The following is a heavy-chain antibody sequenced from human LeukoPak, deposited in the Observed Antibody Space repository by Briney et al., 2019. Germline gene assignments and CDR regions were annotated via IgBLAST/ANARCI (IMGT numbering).Heavy chain of an antibody. Sequence: GGSLRLSCAASGFTFSSYSMNWVRQAPGKGLEWVSSISSSSSYIYYADSVKGRFTISRDNAKNSLYLQMNSLRAEDTAVYYCARERYYYDSSGYYPDYYYYGMDVWGQGTTVTVSS. CDR1: GFTFSSYS. D-gene: IGHD3-22*01. V-gene: IGHV3-21*01. J-gene: IGHJ6*02. CDR3: ARERYYYDSSGYYPDYYYYGMDV. CDR2: ISSSSSYI.